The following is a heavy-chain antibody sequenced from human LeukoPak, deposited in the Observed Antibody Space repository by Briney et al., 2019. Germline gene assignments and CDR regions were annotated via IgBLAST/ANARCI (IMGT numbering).Heavy chain of an antibody. CDR3: ARDRPPFDWLLL. CDR1: GGSVSSYY. J-gene: IGHJ4*02. D-gene: IGHD3-9*01. CDR2: IYHTGST. Sequence: NTSETLSLTCTVSGGSVSSYYWSWIRQPPGKGLEWIGYIYHTGSTTYNPSLKSRVTFSIDTSKNQFSLKLSSVTAADTAVYYCARDRPPFDWLLLWGQGTLVTVSS. V-gene: IGHV4-59*02.